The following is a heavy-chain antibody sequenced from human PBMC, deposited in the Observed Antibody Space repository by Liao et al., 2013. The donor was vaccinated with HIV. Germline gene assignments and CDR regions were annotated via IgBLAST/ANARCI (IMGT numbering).Heavy chain of an antibody. CDR1: GGSFNNYY. Sequence: QVLLQQWGAGLLKPSETLSLTCGVSGGSFNNYYWTWIRQLPGGGLEWIGEMSHSGASNYNPALKSRVSISVDPSKSQFSLTLASVTAADTAVYFCARGSRAVAGSRIDYWGQGTLVTVSS. V-gene: IGHV4-34*01. CDR3: ARGSRAVAGSRIDY. D-gene: IGHD6-19*01. CDR2: MSHSGAS. J-gene: IGHJ4*02.